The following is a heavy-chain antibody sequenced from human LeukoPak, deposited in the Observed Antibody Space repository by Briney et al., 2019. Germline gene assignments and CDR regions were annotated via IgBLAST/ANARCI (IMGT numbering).Heavy chain of an antibody. CDR3: VRDRWLDY. J-gene: IGHJ4*02. D-gene: IGHD3-10*01. V-gene: IGHV4-59*01. CDR1: GFSISSYY. Sequence: PSETLSLTCTVSGFSISSYYWSWVRQPPGKGLEWTAYIHFSGDTNYNPSFKSRHTTSVDTSKNLFSLNLNSVTAADTAVYYCVRDRWLDYWGQGIQVTVSS. CDR2: IHFSGDT.